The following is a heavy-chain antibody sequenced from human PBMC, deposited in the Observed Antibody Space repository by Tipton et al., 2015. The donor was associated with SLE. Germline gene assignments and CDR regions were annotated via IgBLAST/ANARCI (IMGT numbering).Heavy chain of an antibody. V-gene: IGHV4-31*11. D-gene: IGHD4-17*01. J-gene: IGHJ4*02. Sequence: LSLTCAVYGGSFSGYYWSWIRQHPGKALEWIGYIYYSGSTYYNPSLKSRVTISVDTSKNQFSLKLSSVTAADTAVYYCARDPFGAYYGDYEGFWGQGTLVTVSS. CDR3: ARDPFGAYYGDYEGF. CDR1: GGSFSGYY. CDR2: IYYSGST.